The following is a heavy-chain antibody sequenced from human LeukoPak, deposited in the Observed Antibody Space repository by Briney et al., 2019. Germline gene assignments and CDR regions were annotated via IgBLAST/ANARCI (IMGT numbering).Heavy chain of an antibody. J-gene: IGHJ4*02. CDR3: ARVRYRLAETYIDY. CDR2: INPNSGDT. V-gene: IGHV1-2*02. Sequence: ASVKVSCKASGYIFTGYYMHWVRQAPGQGLEWMGWINPNSGDTNYAQKFQGRVTMTRDTSISTAYMELSRLRSDDTAVYYCARVRYRLAETYIDYWGRGNLVTVSS. CDR1: GYIFTGYY. D-gene: IGHD3-16*01.